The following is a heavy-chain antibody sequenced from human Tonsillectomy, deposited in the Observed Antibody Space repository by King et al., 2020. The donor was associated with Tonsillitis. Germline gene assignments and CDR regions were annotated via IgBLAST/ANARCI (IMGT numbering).Heavy chain of an antibody. CDR3: ARDSSPALSGTWYDAFDI. CDR1: GFNFGAFW. Sequence: DVQLVESGGGLVQPGGSLRLSCAASGFNFGAFWLTWVRQAPGKGLEWVANIKRDGSQTHYLDSVKGRLTVSRDNAKNSLYLQMNSLRAEDTAVYYCARDSSPALSGTWYDAFDIWGQGTMVTVSS. V-gene: IGHV3-7*01. J-gene: IGHJ3*02. D-gene: IGHD2-15*01. CDR2: IKRDGSQT.